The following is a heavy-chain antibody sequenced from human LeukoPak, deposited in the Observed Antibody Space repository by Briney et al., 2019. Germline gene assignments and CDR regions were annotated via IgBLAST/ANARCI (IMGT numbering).Heavy chain of an antibody. CDR1: GGTFSSYA. J-gene: IGHJ4*02. CDR3: ARDRVEEVAAAGTGY. V-gene: IGHV1-69*06. Sequence: ASVKVSCTASGGTFSSYAISWVRQAPRQGHEWMGRIIPIFGTTNYAQNFQGRVTITADKSTSTAYIDLSSLRSEDTAVYYCARDRVEEVAAAGTGYWGQGTLVTVST. D-gene: IGHD6-13*01. CDR2: IIPIFGTT.